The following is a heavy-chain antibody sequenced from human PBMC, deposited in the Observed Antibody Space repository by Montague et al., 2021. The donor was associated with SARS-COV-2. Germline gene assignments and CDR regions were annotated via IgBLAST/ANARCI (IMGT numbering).Heavy chain of an antibody. D-gene: IGHD7-27*01. CDR3: ARNANWDWYYFDP. J-gene: IGHJ4*02. CDR2: IYHYGSA. CDR1: GGSISSSY. V-gene: IGHV4-59*08. Sequence: SETLSLTCTVSGGSISSSYWSWIRQPPGKGLEWIGYIYHYGSAKYNPSLTSRVTISVDTSKNQFSLKLSSVTAVDTAVYYCARNANWDWYYFDPWGQGTLVTVSS.